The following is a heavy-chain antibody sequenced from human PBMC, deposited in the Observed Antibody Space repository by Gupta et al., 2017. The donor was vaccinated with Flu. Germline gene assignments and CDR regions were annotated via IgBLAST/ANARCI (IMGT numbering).Heavy chain of an antibody. J-gene: IGHJ3*02. CDR2: IYYSGNT. V-gene: IGHV4-39*01. CDR3: ARHLVFRSASCPYDGFDI. D-gene: IGHD2-2*01. Sequence: WGWIRQPPGKGLEWIGSIYYSGNTYYTTSLKRRVTISVDTSQNQFSRKLSSVTAAETAVYYCARHLVFRSASCPYDGFDIWCQGTMVTVYS.